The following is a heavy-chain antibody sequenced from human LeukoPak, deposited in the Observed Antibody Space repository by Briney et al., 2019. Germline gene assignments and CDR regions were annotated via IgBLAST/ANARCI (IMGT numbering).Heavy chain of an antibody. CDR3: ARENWTNDF. Sequence: GGSLRLSCAASGFTFTTYYMTWVRQAPGKGLEWVANINQDGGTKYYVDSVKGRFTISRDNAINSVFLQMNSLRAEDTAVYYCARENWTNDFWGQGALVTISS. CDR2: INQDGGTK. V-gene: IGHV3-7*01. D-gene: IGHD1/OR15-1a*01. CDR1: GFTFTTYY. J-gene: IGHJ4*02.